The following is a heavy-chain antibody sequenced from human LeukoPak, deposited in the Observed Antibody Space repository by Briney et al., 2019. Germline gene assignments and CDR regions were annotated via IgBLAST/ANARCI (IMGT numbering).Heavy chain of an antibody. CDR1: GFTFSNAW. J-gene: IGHJ3*02. CDR2: IKSKTDGGTT. CDR3: TTGGCSSTSCSYAFDI. D-gene: IGHD2-2*01. V-gene: IGHV3-15*01. Sequence: GGSLRLSCAASGFTFSNAWMSWVRQAPGKGLEWVGRIKSKTDGGTTDYAAPVKGRFTISRDDSKNTLYLQMNSLKTEDTAVYYCTTGGCSSTSCSYAFDIWGQGTMVTVSS.